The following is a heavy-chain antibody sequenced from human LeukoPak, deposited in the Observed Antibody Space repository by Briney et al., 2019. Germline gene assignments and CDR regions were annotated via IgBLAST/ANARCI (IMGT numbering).Heavy chain of an antibody. CDR2: ISWYSGCI. CDR1: GGTISSYY. Sequence: LSLTCTVSGGTISSYYWSWIRQPPGRGLEWVSGISWYSGCIGYADSVKGRFTISRDNAKNSLDLQMNSLRVEDTAVYYCASYRGAHHKTFDYWGQGTLVTVSS. J-gene: IGHJ4*02. V-gene: IGHV3-11*03. D-gene: IGHD1-26*01. CDR3: ASYRGAHHKTFDY.